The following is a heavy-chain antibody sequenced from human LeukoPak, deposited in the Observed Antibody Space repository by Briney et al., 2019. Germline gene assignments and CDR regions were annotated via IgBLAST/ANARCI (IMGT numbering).Heavy chain of an antibody. D-gene: IGHD1-26*01. CDR3: AKKAQYNGNYPLDY. CDR2: TSDRGDYT. V-gene: IGHV3-23*01. CDR1: GFTFTSYS. Sequence: GGSLRLSCAASGFTFTSYSMSWVRQAPGKGLEWVSGTSDRGDYTYYADSGKGRFTISRDNSKNTLYLQMNSLRAEDTALYFCAKKAQYNGNYPLDYWGQGTLVTVSS. J-gene: IGHJ4*02.